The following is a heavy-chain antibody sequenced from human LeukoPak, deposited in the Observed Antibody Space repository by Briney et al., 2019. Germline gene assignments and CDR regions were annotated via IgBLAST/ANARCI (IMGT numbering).Heavy chain of an antibody. D-gene: IGHD1-26*01. Sequence: ASVKVSCKASGYTFTSHGISWVRQAPGQGLEWMGWISTYNGNTNYAQKLQGRVSMTTDTSTSTAYMDLRSLRSDGTAMYYCARSGRGTYYYFDLWGQGTLVTVSS. CDR1: GYTFTSHG. CDR3: ARSGRGTYYYFDL. J-gene: IGHJ4*02. CDR2: ISTYNGNT. V-gene: IGHV1-18*01.